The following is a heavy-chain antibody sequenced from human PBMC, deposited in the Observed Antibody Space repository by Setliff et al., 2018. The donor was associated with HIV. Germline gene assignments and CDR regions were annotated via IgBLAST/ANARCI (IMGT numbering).Heavy chain of an antibody. CDR2: MNPNSGNT. CDR1: GHTFTSYD. V-gene: IGHV1-8*01. J-gene: IGHJ4*02. CDR3: ARGYYNSGNYFEY. D-gene: IGHD1-20*01. Sequence: ASVKVSCKASGHTFTSYDINWVRQATGRGLEWMGWMNPNSGNTGYAQKFQGRVAITRGTSASTAYMELSSLGSEDTAVYYCARGYYNSGNYFEYWGQGTLVTVSS.